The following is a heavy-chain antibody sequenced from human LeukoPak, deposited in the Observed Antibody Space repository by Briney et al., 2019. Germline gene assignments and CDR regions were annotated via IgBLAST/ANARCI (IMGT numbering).Heavy chain of an antibody. Sequence: SLRLSCAASGFTFDDYAMHWVRQAPGKGLVWVSGISWTSGSIGYADSVKGRFTISRDNAKNSLYLQMNSLRAEDTALYYCAKGLWSGYYGDWGQGTLVTVSS. CDR3: AKGLWSGYYGD. V-gene: IGHV3-9*01. J-gene: IGHJ4*02. CDR1: GFTFDDYA. D-gene: IGHD3-3*01. CDR2: ISWTSGSI.